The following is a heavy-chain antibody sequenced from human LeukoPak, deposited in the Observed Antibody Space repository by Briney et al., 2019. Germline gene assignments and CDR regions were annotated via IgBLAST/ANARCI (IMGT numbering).Heavy chain of an antibody. Sequence: SETLSLTCAVSGGSISSGGYSWSWIRQPPGKGLEWIGYIYYSGSTNYNPSLKSRVTISVDTSKNQFSLKLSSVTAADTAVYYCARGRSRIIDYWGQGTLVTVSS. J-gene: IGHJ4*02. V-gene: IGHV4-61*08. CDR3: ARGRSRIIDY. CDR2: IYYSGST. CDR1: GGSISSGGYS. D-gene: IGHD1-14*01.